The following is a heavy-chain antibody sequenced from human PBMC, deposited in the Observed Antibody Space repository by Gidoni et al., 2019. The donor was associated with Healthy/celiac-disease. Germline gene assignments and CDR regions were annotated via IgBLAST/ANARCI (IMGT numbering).Heavy chain of an antibody. V-gene: IGHV4-34*01. CDR1: GGAFRGYY. D-gene: IGHD1-26*01. J-gene: IGHJ4*02. CDR2: INHSGST. Sequence: QVQLQQWGAGRLRPPETLSLTCAVDGGAFRGYYWSWIRPPPGKGLEWIGEINHSGSTNYNPSLKSRVTISVDTSKNQFSLKLSSVTAADTAVYYCARTGLSPTRRRSGSYYMIDYWGQGTLVTVSS. CDR3: ARTGLSPTRRRSGSYYMIDY.